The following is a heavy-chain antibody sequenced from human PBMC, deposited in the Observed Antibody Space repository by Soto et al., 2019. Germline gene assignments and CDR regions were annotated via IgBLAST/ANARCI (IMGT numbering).Heavy chain of an antibody. CDR1: GFTLVSYA. D-gene: IGHD2-15*01. Sequence: GGTLRLSCAASGFTLVSYAMGGVRQAPGEGLQWVSSLSYDGGATFYADSVKGRFTNSRDNSRNTLFLQMSSLRVEDTAVYYCAKVQYCSGGSCYNLLGYYYYMDVWGKGT. V-gene: IGHV3-23*01. J-gene: IGHJ6*03. CDR2: LSYDGGAT. CDR3: AKVQYCSGGSCYNLLGYYYYMDV.